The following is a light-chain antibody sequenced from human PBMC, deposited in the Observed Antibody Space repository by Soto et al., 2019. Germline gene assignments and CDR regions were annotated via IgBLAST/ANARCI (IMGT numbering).Light chain of an antibody. Sequence: QSALTQPASVSGSPGQSITISCTGTTSDVGGYDYVCWYQQHPGKAPKLIIYDVINRPSGVSNRFSGSKSGNTASLTISGLQAEDEADYYCSSYTSSSTPVIFGGGTKLTVL. J-gene: IGLJ2*01. CDR2: DVI. CDR3: SSYTSSSTPVI. V-gene: IGLV2-14*01. CDR1: TSDVGGYDY.